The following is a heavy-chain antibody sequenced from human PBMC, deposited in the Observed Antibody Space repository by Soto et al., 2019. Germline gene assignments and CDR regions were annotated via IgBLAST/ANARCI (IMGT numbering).Heavy chain of an antibody. V-gene: IGHV4-31*03. CDR3: ARGVVVVTTSDAFDI. D-gene: IGHD2-21*02. J-gene: IGHJ3*02. Sequence: QVQLQESGPGLVKPSQTLSLTCTVSGGSISSGGYYWSWIRQHPGKGLEWIGYIYYSGSTYYNPSPKSRVTISVDTSKNQFSLKLSSVTAADTAVYYCARGVVVVTTSDAFDIWGQGTMVTVSS. CDR2: IYYSGST. CDR1: GGSISSGGYY.